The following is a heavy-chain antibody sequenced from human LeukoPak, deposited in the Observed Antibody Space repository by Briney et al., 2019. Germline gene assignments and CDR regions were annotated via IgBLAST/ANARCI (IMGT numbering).Heavy chain of an antibody. Sequence: GGSLRLSCAASGFTFSNAWMSWVRQAPGKGLEWVGRIKSKTDGWTTDYAAPVKGRFTISRDDSKNTLYLQMNSLKTEDTAVYYCTTQLGGSYPIGYWGQGTLVTVSS. D-gene: IGHD1-26*01. V-gene: IGHV3-15*01. CDR1: GFTFSNAW. J-gene: IGHJ4*02. CDR2: IKSKTDGWTT. CDR3: TTQLGGSYPIGY.